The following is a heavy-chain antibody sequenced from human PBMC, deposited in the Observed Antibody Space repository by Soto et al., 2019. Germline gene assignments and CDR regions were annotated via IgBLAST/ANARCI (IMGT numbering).Heavy chain of an antibody. CDR2: INGGGEST. Sequence: PGGSLRLSCAASGFTFNSYAMRWVRQAPGKGLEWVSAINGGGESTKYVDSVKGRFTISRDNSKSTLYLQMNSLRAEDTALYYCAKGAGGSDYYNDYWGQGTLVTVSS. J-gene: IGHJ4*02. CDR3: AKGAGGSDYYNDY. CDR1: GFTFNSYA. D-gene: IGHD2-21*02. V-gene: IGHV3-23*01.